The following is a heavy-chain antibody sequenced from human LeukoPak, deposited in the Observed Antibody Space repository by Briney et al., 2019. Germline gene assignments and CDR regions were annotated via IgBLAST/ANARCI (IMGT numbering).Heavy chain of an antibody. Sequence: GGSLRLSCAASGFTFSSYWMHWVRQVPGKGLVWVSRINSDASSTNYADSVKGRFTISRDNAKNTLYLQMNSLRAEDTAVYYCTKVRGYDFDFWGQGTLVTVSS. D-gene: IGHD5-12*01. V-gene: IGHV3-74*01. CDR3: TKVRGYDFDF. CDR1: GFTFSSYW. J-gene: IGHJ4*02. CDR2: INSDASST.